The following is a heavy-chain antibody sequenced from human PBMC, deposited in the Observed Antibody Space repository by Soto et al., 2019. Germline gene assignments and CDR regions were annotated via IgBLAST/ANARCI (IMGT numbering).Heavy chain of an antibody. CDR2: INSDGSST. J-gene: IGHJ5*02. D-gene: IGHD6-19*01. V-gene: IGHV3-74*01. Sequence: PGGSPRLSCAASGVTFSSYWMDGVRQAPGKGLVWVSRINSDGSSTSYADSVKGRFTISRDNAKNTLYLQMNSLRAEDTAVYYCAREFPPLQWLVNWFDPWGQGTLVTVSS. CDR3: AREFPPLQWLVNWFDP. CDR1: GVTFSSYW.